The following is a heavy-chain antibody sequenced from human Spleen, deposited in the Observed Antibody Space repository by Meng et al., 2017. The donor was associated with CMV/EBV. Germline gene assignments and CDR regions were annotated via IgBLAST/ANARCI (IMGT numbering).Heavy chain of an antibody. V-gene: IGHV3-9*01. CDR3: ARRGGYCSATNCYGYWYFDL. Sequence: SLKISCAASGFNLDDYAMHWVRQLPGQGLEWVSGISWTSGSIGYADSVKGRFTISRDNAKNSLYLQMNSLRASDTAIYYCARRGGYCSATNCYGYWYFDLWGRGTPVTVSS. J-gene: IGHJ2*01. D-gene: IGHD2-2*01. CDR1: GFNLDDYA. CDR2: ISWTSGSI.